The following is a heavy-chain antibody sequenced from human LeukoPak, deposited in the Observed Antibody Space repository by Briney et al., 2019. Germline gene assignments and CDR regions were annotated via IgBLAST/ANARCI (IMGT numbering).Heavy chain of an antibody. V-gene: IGHV4-59*01. J-gene: IGHJ4*02. CDR1: GGSIKDYY. CDR3: ARAKDSRSRIFDS. D-gene: IGHD3-16*02. Sequence: PSATLSLTCAVSGGSIKDYYWSWIRQPPGKGLEWIGYIYFHGTTTYNPSLRGRGTISLGTSNNHFSLILTSVTPSDTAAYYCARAKDSRSRIFDSWGQGTLVTVSS. CDR2: IYFHGTT.